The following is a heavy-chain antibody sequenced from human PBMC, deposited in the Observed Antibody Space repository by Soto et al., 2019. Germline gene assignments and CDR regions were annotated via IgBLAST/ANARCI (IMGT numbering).Heavy chain of an antibody. Sequence: SETLSLTCTVSGGSISSGAYYWTWIRQHPGKGLEWIGYIYYSGSTYYNPSLKSRVIISVDTSKNQFSLKLTSVTAADTAVYYCARVRAARSSWFDPWGQGTLVTVSS. CDR1: GGSISSGAYY. J-gene: IGHJ5*02. V-gene: IGHV4-31*03. CDR2: IYYSGST. CDR3: ARVRAARSSWFDP. D-gene: IGHD6-6*01.